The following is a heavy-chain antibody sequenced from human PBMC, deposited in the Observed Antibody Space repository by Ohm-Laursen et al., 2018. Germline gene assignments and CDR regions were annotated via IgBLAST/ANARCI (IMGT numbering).Heavy chain of an antibody. CDR2: VYYSGST. CDR1: GASINSHH. CDR3: ASSGSPSRAWYSFDS. D-gene: IGHD6-13*01. J-gene: IGHJ4*02. Sequence: SDTLSLTCTVSGASINSHHWSFIRQPPGKGLEWIAFVYYSGSTYYNPSLKSRVPMSVDTSNNQFSLQLRYVTAADTAVYYCASSGSPSRAWYSFDSWGQGTLVTVSS. V-gene: IGHV4-59*07.